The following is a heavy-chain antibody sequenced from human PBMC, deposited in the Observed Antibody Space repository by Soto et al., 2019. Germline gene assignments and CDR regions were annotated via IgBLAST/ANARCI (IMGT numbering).Heavy chain of an antibody. D-gene: IGHD6-13*01. J-gene: IGHJ4*02. CDR2: SHQRGNT. V-gene: IGHV4-4*02. CDR3: ATRDPSRFY. CDR1: GVSISSHDW. Sequence: QVQLQESGPGLVKPSGTLSLTCAVSGVSISSHDWWTWVRQPPGKGLEWIGESHQRGNTNYNSSLESRVTILVDKSKNQSSLNLSSLTVADTAVYYCATRDPSRFYWGQGTLVTVSS.